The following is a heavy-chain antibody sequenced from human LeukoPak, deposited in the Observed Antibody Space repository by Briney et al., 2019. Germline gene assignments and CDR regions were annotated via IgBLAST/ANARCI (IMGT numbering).Heavy chain of an antibody. CDR3: ARVVGGWYEGPASLGNFDY. CDR1: GGSFSGYY. D-gene: IGHD6-19*01. CDR2: INHSGST. J-gene: IGHJ4*02. V-gene: IGHV4-34*01. Sequence: SETLSLTCAVYGGSFSGYYWSWIRQPPGKGREWIGEINHSGSTNYNPSLKSRVTISVDTSKNQFSLKLSSVTAADTAVYYCARVVGGWYEGPASLGNFDYWGQGTLVTVSS.